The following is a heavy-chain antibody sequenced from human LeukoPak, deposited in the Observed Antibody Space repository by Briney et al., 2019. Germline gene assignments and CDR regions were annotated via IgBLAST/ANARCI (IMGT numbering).Heavy chain of an antibody. V-gene: IGHV3-30-3*01. CDR3: ANSRGYSGYFPPQDY. J-gene: IGHJ4*02. CDR2: ISYDGSNK. Sequence: PGRSLRLSCAASGFTFSSYAMHWVRQAPGKGLEWVAVISYDGSNKYYADSVKGRFTISRDNSKNTLYLQMNSLRAEDTAVYYCANSRGYSGYFPPQDYWGQGTLVTVSS. CDR1: GFTFSSYA. D-gene: IGHD5-12*01.